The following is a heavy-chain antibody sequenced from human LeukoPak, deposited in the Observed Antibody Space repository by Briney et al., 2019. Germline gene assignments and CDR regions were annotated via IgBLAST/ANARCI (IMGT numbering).Heavy chain of an antibody. J-gene: IGHJ6*02. Sequence: GGSLRLSCAASGFTFSSYSMNWVRQAPGKGLEWVSSISSSSSYIYYEDSVKGRFTISRDNAKNSLFLQMNSLRAEDTALYYCAKDSSSSNPYYGMDVWGQGTTVTVSS. V-gene: IGHV3-21*04. D-gene: IGHD6-6*01. CDR2: ISSSSSYI. CDR3: AKDSSSSNPYYGMDV. CDR1: GFTFSSYS.